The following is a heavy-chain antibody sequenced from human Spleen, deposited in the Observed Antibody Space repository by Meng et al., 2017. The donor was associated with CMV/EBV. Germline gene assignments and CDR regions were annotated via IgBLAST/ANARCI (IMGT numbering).Heavy chain of an antibody. V-gene: IGHV3-23*01. CDR3: AKDPGREVYGEYFQH. Sequence: GESLKISCAASGLSVSNNYMNWVRQPPGKGLEWVSAISGSGGSTYYADSVKGRFTISRDNSKNTLYLQMNSLRAEDTAVYYCAKDPGREVYGEYFQHWGQGTLVTVSS. D-gene: IGHD5-24*01. J-gene: IGHJ1*01. CDR2: ISGSGGST. CDR1: GLSVSNNY.